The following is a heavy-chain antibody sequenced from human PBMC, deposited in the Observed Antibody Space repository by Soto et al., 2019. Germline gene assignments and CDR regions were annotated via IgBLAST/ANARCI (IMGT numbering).Heavy chain of an antibody. J-gene: IGHJ6*02. CDR1: GGSMSSYF. V-gene: IGHV4-4*07. CDR3: ARVKTVDYYGMGV. CDR2: IYSSGST. Sequence: SETLSLTCTVSGGSMSSYFWSWIRQPAGKGLEWIGRIYSSGSTDYNPSLKSRVTMSIDTSKNQFSLNLSSVTAADTAVYFCARVKTVDYYGMGVWGQGTTVTVSS.